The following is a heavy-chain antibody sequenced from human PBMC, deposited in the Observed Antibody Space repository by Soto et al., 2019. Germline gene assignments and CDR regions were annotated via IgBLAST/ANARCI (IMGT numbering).Heavy chain of an antibody. CDR3: ASEDPPSLN. CDR2: ISAYNGKT. V-gene: IGHV1-18*01. D-gene: IGHD2-2*01. CDR1: GYTFTSYF. J-gene: IGHJ4*02. Sequence: QVQLVQSGAEVKKPGASVKVSCKASGYTFTSYFISWVRQAPGQGLEWMGWISAYNGKTNSAERLPGRVTMTTATSTSTAYMELRSLRSDATAVYYCASEDPPSLNWGQRTLVTVSS.